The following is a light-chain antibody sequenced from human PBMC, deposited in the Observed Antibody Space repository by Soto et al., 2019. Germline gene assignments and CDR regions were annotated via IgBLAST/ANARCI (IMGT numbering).Light chain of an antibody. CDR1: SSDVGGYDY. CDR3: TSYATRTPYV. V-gene: IGLV2-14*01. CDR2: EVS. Sequence: HSVLTQPASVSGSPGQSITISRTATSSDVGGYDYVSWYQHHPGKAPKLMIFEVSNRPSAVSDRFSGSKSGNTASLTISGLQLEEEVDNSCTSYATRTPYVFGTGTKVTV. J-gene: IGLJ1*01.